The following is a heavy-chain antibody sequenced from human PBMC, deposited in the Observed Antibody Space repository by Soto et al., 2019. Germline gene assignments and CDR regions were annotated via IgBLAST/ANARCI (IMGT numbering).Heavy chain of an antibody. CDR3: VRVVAIPGYPDN. CDR2: IVPIVDTP. Sequence: QVQLVQSGAEVRQPASSVKVSCKTSGGTFSSYAISWVGQAPGQGLEWMGGIVPIVDTPTYAQKFQGRVTITADESTSTVYMELSSLRSDDTAVYYCVRVVAIPGYPDNWGQGTLVTVSS. J-gene: IGHJ4*02. D-gene: IGHD5-12*01. V-gene: IGHV1-69*12. CDR1: GGTFSSYA.